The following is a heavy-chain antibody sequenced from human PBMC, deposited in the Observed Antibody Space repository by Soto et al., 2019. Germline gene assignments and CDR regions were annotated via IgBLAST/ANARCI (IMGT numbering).Heavy chain of an antibody. CDR3: VKDHGTYHLNFRX. D-gene: IGHD1-1*01. J-gene: IGHJ4*02. V-gene: IGHV3-64D*06. Sequence: GGSLRLSFSASGFTFSNYAIHWVRQAPGKGLEYVEAITNNGGSTYYADSMKGRFTISRENSKRTVFLQMSSLRPEDTAIHYCVKDHGTYHLNFRXWGRGTLVTVSX. CDR2: ITNNGGST. CDR1: GFTFSNYA.